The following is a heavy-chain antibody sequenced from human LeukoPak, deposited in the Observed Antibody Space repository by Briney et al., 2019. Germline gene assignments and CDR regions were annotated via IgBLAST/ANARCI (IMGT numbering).Heavy chain of an antibody. CDR2: ISSSGSYI. CDR3: AREGVVVPAAHDYYYYYYMDV. V-gene: IGHV3-21*01. D-gene: IGHD2-2*01. CDR1: AFTFSSYS. Sequence: GGSLRLSCAASAFTFSSYSMNWVRQAPGKGLEWVSSISSSGSYIYYADSVKGRFTISRDNAKNSLYLQMNSLRAEDTAVYYCAREGVVVPAAHDYYYYYYMDVWGKGTTVTVSS. J-gene: IGHJ6*03.